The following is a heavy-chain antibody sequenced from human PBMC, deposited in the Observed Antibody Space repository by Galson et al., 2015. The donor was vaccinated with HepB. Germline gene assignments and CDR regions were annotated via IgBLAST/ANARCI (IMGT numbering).Heavy chain of an antibody. CDR1: GFTFSSYA. D-gene: IGHD3-22*01. Sequence: SLRLSCAASGFTFSSYAMSWVRQGPGKGLEWVSGIGGGGVSKYYADSVKGRFTISRDNSKNTLYLQMNSLRAEDTAVYYCARGDDYYDSSGYYDIDYWGQGTLVTVSS. V-gene: IGHV3-23*01. J-gene: IGHJ4*02. CDR3: ARGDDYYDSSGYYDIDY. CDR2: IGGGGVSK.